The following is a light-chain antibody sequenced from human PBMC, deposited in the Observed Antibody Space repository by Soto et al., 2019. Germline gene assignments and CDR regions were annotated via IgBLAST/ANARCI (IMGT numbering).Light chain of an antibody. CDR2: GAS. V-gene: IGKV1-33*01. Sequence: EIQMTQSPSSLSASLGDRVTITCQSSQDINDYSNWYQQKPGKAPRLLIYGASFLEVGVPSRFIGSGSRTHLTLTINSLQTEDIATYYCKQYDSLPYTFGQGTRLEIK. CDR3: KQYDSLPYT. CDR1: QDINDY. J-gene: IGKJ2*01.